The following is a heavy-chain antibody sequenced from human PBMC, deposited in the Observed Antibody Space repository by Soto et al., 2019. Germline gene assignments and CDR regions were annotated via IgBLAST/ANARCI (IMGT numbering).Heavy chain of an antibody. V-gene: IGHV4-31*01. CDR2: IYYSWST. CDR1: GGSISSGGYY. Sequence: QVQLQESGPGLVKPSQTLSLTCTVSGGSISSGGYYWSWIRQHPGKGLEWIGYIYYSWSTYYNPSLKSLVTISVDTSKNQFSLKLSSGTAADTAVYYCARRYGGNFDYWGQGTLVTVSS. CDR3: ARRYGGNFDY. J-gene: IGHJ4*02. D-gene: IGHD2-15*01.